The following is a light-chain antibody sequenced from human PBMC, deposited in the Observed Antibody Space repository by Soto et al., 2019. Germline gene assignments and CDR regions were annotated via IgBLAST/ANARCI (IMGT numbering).Light chain of an antibody. CDR2: GGF. CDR1: QTLRNK. V-gene: IGKV3-15*01. Sequence: IVLTQSPGTLSVSPGERVILSCRASQTLRNKLAWYQQKPGQAPRLLIYGGFTRATGIPARFSGSGSGTEVTLIINSLQSEDFAIYYCQQHNALPLTFGPGTKLDLK. J-gene: IGKJ3*01. CDR3: QQHNALPLT.